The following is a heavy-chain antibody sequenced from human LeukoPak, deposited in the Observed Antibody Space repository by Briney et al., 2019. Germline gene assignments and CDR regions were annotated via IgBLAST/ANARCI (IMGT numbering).Heavy chain of an antibody. D-gene: IGHD2-2*01. J-gene: IGHJ4*02. V-gene: IGHV3-64D*06. CDR2: IISIGGRT. CDR3: VKGRVVPDAHLDY. Sequence: PGGSLRLSCSASGFTFSSYAMHWVRQAPGKGLEYVSAIISIGGRTYYADSVKGRFTISRDNSKNTLYLQMSSLRAEDTAVYYCVKGRVVPDAHLDYWGQGTMVTVSS. CDR1: GFTFSSYA.